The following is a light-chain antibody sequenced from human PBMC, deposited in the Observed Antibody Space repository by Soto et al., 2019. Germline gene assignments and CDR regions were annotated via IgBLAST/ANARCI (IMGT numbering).Light chain of an antibody. V-gene: IGKV3-20*01. CDR3: QQYGSSPWT. J-gene: IGKJ1*01. CDR1: QSVSSSY. CDR2: GAS. Sequence: EIVLTQSPGTLSLSPGERATLSCRASQSVSSSYLAWYQQKPGQAPRPLIYGASSRAIGIPDRFSGSGSGRDFTLTLSGLEPEGFAVYYCQQYGSSPWTFGQGTKVEIK.